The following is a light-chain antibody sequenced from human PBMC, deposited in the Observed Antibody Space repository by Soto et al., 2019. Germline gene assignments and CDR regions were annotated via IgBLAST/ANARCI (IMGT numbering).Light chain of an antibody. CDR1: SRDVGNYES. V-gene: IGLV2-14*01. Sequence: TQPASVSGSPGQSLTLACTGTSRDVGNYESVSWYQQHPGKAPKLIIFEVSNRPSGVSNRFSGSKSGNPASLTISGLQDEDEAYYQCNSYGLASTIVFGIGTKVTV. CDR3: NSYGLASTIV. CDR2: EVS. J-gene: IGLJ1*01.